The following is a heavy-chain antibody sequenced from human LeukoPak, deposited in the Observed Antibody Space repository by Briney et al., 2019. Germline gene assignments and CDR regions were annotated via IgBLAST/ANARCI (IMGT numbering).Heavy chain of an antibody. Sequence: QPGGSLRLSCAASGFTFSSYSMNWVRQAPGKGLEWVSYISSSSSTIYYADSVKGRFTISRDNAKNSLYLQMNSLRAEDTAVYYCARDRDIVVVPALTGFYYWGQGTLVTVSS. V-gene: IGHV3-48*01. CDR3: ARDRDIVVVPALTGFYY. CDR2: ISSSSSTI. D-gene: IGHD2-2*01. CDR1: GFTFSSYS. J-gene: IGHJ4*02.